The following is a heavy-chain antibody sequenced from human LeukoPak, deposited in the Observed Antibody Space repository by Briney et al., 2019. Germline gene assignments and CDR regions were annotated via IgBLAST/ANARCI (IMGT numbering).Heavy chain of an antibody. CDR2: MYYSGGT. D-gene: IGHD5-12*01. CDR3: ARQGYSAYEILDY. Sequence: SETLSLTCTVSGGSISNYYWSWIRQSPGKGLAWIGYMYYSGGTNYNPSLKSRVTISVDTSKNQFSLKLSSVTAADTAVYYCARQGYSAYEILDYWGQGTLVTVSS. J-gene: IGHJ4*02. V-gene: IGHV4-59*08. CDR1: GGSISNYY.